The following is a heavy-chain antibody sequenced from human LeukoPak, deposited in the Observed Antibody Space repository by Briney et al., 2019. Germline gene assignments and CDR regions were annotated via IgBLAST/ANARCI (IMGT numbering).Heavy chain of an antibody. D-gene: IGHD3-3*01. Sequence: PSETLSLTCAVSGGSISSSNWWSWIRQPPGKGLEWIGSIYYSGSTYYNPSLKSRVTISVDTSKNQFSLKLSSVTAADTAVYYCARDVGFWSGYSYYFDYWGQGTLVTVSS. CDR1: GGSISSSNW. J-gene: IGHJ4*02. CDR2: IYYSGST. CDR3: ARDVGFWSGYSYYFDY. V-gene: IGHV4-4*02.